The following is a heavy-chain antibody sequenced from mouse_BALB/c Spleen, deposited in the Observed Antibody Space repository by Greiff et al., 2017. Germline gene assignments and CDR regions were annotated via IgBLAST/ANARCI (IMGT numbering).Heavy chain of an antibody. CDR3: ARLGDYFDY. V-gene: IGHV3-2*02. Sequence: EVMLVESGPGLVKPSQSLSLTCTVTGYSITSDYAWNWIRQFPGNKLEWMGYISYSGSTSYNPSLKSRISITRDTSKNQFFLQLNSVTTEDTATYYCARLGDYFDYWGQGTTLTVSS. CDR1: GYSITSDYA. D-gene: IGHD2-13*01. J-gene: IGHJ2*01. CDR2: ISYSGST.